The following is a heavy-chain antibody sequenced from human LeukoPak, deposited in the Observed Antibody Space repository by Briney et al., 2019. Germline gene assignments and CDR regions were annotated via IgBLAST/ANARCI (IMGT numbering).Heavy chain of an antibody. Sequence: PSETLSLTCTVSGGSISSYYWSWIRQPPGKGLEWIGYIYYSGSTNYNPSLKSRVTISVETSQNQFSRKLSSVTAADTAVYYCARVRGGGGWYLHYFDYWGQGTLVTVSS. CDR3: ARVRGGGGWYLHYFDY. V-gene: IGHV4-59*01. CDR2: IYYSGST. D-gene: IGHD6-19*01. J-gene: IGHJ4*02. CDR1: GGSISSYY.